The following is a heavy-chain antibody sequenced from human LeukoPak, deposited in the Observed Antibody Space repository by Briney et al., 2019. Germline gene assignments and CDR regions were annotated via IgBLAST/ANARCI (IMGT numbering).Heavy chain of an antibody. J-gene: IGHJ3*02. D-gene: IGHD3-22*01. V-gene: IGHV3-23*01. Sequence: GGSLRLTRAASGFTFSSYAMSWVRQAPGRGLEWVSAISGSGGSTYYADSVRGGFTISRDNSKKRLNREMNSLRAEDTAVYYCAKDVTRQGPSTYYDSSGYRDAFDIWGQGTMVTVSS. CDR2: ISGSGGST. CDR1: GFTFSSYA. CDR3: AKDVTRQGPSTYYDSSGYRDAFDI.